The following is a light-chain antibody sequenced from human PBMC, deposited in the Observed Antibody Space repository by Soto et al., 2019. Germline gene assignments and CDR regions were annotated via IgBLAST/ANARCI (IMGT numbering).Light chain of an antibody. V-gene: IGKV1-39*01. CDR1: QRISSY. CDR2: AAS. J-gene: IGKJ4*01. Sequence: DIPITHSPSSLSSSLVDRVAITFRASQRISSYLNWYQQRPGKAPKLLIYAASSLQSGVPSRFSGSGSGTDFTLTISSLQPEDFASYYCQQSYSNPLTFGGGTKVDIK. CDR3: QQSYSNPLT.